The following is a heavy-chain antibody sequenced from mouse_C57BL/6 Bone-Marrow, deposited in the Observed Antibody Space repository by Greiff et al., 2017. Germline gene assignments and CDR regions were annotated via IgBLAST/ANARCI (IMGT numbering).Heavy chain of an antibody. V-gene: IGHV1-15*01. J-gene: IGHJ2*01. CDR2: LDPETGGT. Sequence: VQLQQSGAELVRPGASVTLSCKASGYTFTDYDMHWVKQTPVHGLEWIGALDPETGGTTYNQKFKGQAILTADKSSSTAYMELRSLTSEASAVYYCTIRYYFDYWGQGTTLTVSS. CDR1: GYTFTDYD. CDR3: TIRYYFDY.